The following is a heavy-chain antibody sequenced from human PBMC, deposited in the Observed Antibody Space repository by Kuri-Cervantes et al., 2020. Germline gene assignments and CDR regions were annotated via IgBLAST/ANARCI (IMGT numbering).Heavy chain of an antibody. CDR1: GGSISSYY. D-gene: IGHD2-8*02. J-gene: IGHJ6*03. CDR3: ARGRLDCTGGVCYEARDMDV. Sequence: SETLSLTCTVSGGSISSYYWSWIRQPPEKGLEWIGEINHSGSTNYNSSLKSRVSISVDTSKNQFSLKLRSVTAADTAVYYCARGRLDCTGGVCYEARDMDVWGKGTTVTVSS. CDR2: INHSGST. V-gene: IGHV4-34*01.